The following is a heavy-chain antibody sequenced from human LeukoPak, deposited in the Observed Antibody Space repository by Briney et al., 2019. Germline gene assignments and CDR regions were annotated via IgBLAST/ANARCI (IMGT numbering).Heavy chain of an antibody. CDR2: IKKEGSEK. CDR1: GLSLNSYW. J-gene: IGHJ6*03. Sequence: GGSLRLSCTASGLSLNSYWMNWVRQAPGKGLEWVANIKKEGSEKFYADSVKGRFTIPRDNAKNSVYLQMNSLRAEDTAMYYCASDGTYYYYYYMGVWGKGTTVTVSS. CDR3: ASDGTYYYYYYMGV. V-gene: IGHV3-7*01. D-gene: IGHD1-26*01.